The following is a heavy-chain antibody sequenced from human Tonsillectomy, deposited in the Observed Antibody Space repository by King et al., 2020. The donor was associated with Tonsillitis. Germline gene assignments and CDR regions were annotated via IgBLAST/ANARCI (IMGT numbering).Heavy chain of an antibody. V-gene: IGHV3-30*18. CDR3: AKGRAYNGYGEAAMDV. CDR2: ISYDGSNK. CDR1: VFTFSSYG. Sequence: QLVQSGGGVVQPGRSLRLSCAASVFTFSSYGMHWVRQAPGKGREWVAVISYDGSNKYYADSVKGRFTISRDNSKNTLYLQMNSLRAEDTSVYYCAKGRAYNGYGEAAMDVWGQGTTVTVSS. D-gene: IGHD5-12*01. J-gene: IGHJ6*02.